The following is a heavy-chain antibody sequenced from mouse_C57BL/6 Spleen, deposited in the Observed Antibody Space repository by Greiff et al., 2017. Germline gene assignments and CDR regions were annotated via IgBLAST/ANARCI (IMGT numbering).Heavy chain of an antibody. Sequence: LQQSGGGLVQPGGSMKLSCVASGFTFSNYWMNWVRQSPEKGLEWVAQIRLKSDNYATHYAKSVKGRFTISRDDSKSSVYLQMNNLRAEDTGIYYCTSSYYFDYWGQGTTLTVSS. D-gene: IGHD1-1*01. CDR1: GFTFSNYW. CDR3: TSSYYFDY. CDR2: IRLKSDNYAT. J-gene: IGHJ2*01. V-gene: IGHV6-3*01.